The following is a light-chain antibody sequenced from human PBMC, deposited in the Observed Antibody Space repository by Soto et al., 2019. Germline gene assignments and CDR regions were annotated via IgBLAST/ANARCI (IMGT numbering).Light chain of an antibody. Sequence: EIVLTQSPATLSLSPGERATLSCRASQSVSSHLAWYQQKPGQAPRLLIYDASNRATGIPARFSGSGSGTDFTLTINSLEPEDFAFYYCQHRSNWPPYTFGQGTKLEIK. CDR1: QSVSSH. J-gene: IGKJ2*01. CDR3: QHRSNWPPYT. V-gene: IGKV3-11*01. CDR2: DAS.